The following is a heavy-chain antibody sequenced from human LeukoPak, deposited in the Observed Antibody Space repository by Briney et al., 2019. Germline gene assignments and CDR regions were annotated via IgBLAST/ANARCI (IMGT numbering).Heavy chain of an antibody. J-gene: IGHJ4*02. CDR3: ARSTAVADNADY. CDR2: INPNSGGT. CDR1: GYTFTGYY. V-gene: IGHV1-2*02. Sequence: ASVKVSCKASGYTFTGYYMYWVRQAPGQGLEWMGWINPNSGGTDYAQKFQGRVTMTRDTSISTAYMELSRLRSDETAVYYCARSTAVADNADYWGQGTLVTVSS. D-gene: IGHD6-19*01.